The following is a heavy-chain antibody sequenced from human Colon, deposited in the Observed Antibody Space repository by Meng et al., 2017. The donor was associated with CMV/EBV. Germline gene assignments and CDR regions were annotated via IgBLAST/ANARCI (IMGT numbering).Heavy chain of an antibody. V-gene: IGHV5-51*01. D-gene: IGHD3-10*01. Sequence: GESLKISCKGSGYSFTSYWIGWVRQMPGKVLEWMGIIYPGDSDTRYSPSFQGQVTISADKSISTAYLQWSSLKASDTAMYYCAKLGGSGSREVIDGMDVWGQGTTVTVSS. CDR1: GYSFTSYW. CDR2: IYPGDSDT. CDR3: AKLGGSGSREVIDGMDV. J-gene: IGHJ6*02.